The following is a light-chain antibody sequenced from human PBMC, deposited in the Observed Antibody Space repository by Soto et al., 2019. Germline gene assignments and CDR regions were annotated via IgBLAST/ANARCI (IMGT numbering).Light chain of an antibody. Sequence: EIVLTQSPGTLSLSPGERATLSCRASQSVSSSYLAWYQQKPGQAPRLLIYGASSRATGITDRFSGSGSGTDFTLTIIRLEPEDFAVYYCQQYGSSPPYTFGQGTKLESK. CDR3: QQYGSSPPYT. J-gene: IGKJ2*01. V-gene: IGKV3-20*01. CDR2: GAS. CDR1: QSVSSSY.